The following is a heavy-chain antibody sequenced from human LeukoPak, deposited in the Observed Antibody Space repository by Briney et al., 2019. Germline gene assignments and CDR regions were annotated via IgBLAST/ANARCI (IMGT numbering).Heavy chain of an antibody. CDR3: TRQHHTSGWYFTFAS. D-gene: IGHD6-19*01. V-gene: IGHV1-2*02. CDR2: INPNSGAT. CDR1: GYTFAYSY. Sequence: ASVKVSCKASGYTFAYSYIHWVRQAPGQGLEWVGWINPNSGATNYAQKFQGRVTMSRDTSISTAYMELSGLRADDTAVYYCTRQHHTSGWYFTFASWGQGTLVSVSS. J-gene: IGHJ4*02.